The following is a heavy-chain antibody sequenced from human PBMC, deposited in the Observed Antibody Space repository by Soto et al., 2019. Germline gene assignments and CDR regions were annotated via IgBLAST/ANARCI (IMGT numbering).Heavy chain of an antibody. J-gene: IGHJ4*02. Sequence: QITLKESGPTLVKPTQTLTLTCTFSGFSLSTSGVGVGWIRQPPGKALEWLALIYWNDDKRYSPSLKSRLTITKDTSNNQVVLTMTNMDPVDTATYYCALSLYYYDSSYFDYWGQGTLVTVSS. CDR3: ALSLYYYDSSYFDY. V-gene: IGHV2-5*01. D-gene: IGHD3-22*01. CDR1: GFSLSTSGVG. CDR2: IYWNDDK.